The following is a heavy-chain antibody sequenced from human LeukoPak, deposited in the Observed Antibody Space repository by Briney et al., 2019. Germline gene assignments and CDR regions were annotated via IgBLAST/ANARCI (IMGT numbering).Heavy chain of an antibody. Sequence: PGESLRLSCTASGFDFYNYAMAWVRLAPGKGLEWVSGITGSGENAYFADSVKGRFTISRDNSKNTLHLEMHSLRAEDTAAYYCAKDHMYSSSSSWFDPWGQGTLVIVSS. CDR1: GFDFYNYA. D-gene: IGHD6-6*01. CDR3: AKDHMYSSSSSWFDP. J-gene: IGHJ5*02. CDR2: ITGSGENA. V-gene: IGHV3-23*01.